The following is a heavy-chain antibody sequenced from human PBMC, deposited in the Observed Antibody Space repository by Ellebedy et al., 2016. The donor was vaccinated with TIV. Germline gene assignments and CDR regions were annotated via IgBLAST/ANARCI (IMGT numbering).Heavy chain of an antibody. V-gene: IGHV3-74*01. CDR1: GFTFSSNW. CDR3: AKDFSTSGWYDYFQH. Sequence: GESLKISCVASGFTFSSNWMHWVRQAPGKGLVWVSRINSDGSRSTYADSVKGRFTISRDNAKNTLYVQMNSLRAEDAALYFCAKDFSTSGWYDYFQHWGQGTLVTVSS. CDR2: INSDGSRS. J-gene: IGHJ1*01. D-gene: IGHD6-19*01.